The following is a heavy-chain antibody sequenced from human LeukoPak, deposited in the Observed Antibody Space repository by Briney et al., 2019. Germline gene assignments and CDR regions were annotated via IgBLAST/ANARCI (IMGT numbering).Heavy chain of an antibody. Sequence: SETLSLTCTVSGGSISSGSYYWGWVRQPAGKGREWVGRIYTSGSTNYNPSLKSRVTMSVDTSKNHFSLKLSSVTAADTAVYCCARGPYYDSSKTSAFDIWGQGTMVTVSS. V-gene: IGHV4-61*02. J-gene: IGHJ3*02. CDR1: GGSISSGSYY. D-gene: IGHD3-22*01. CDR2: IYTSGST. CDR3: ARGPYYDSSKTSAFDI.